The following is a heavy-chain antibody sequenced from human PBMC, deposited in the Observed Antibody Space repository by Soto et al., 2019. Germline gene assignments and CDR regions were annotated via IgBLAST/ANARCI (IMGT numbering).Heavy chain of an antibody. V-gene: IGHV4-59*01. CDR1: GGSISSYY. CDR3: ARGGYCSGGSCYYFDY. CDR2: IYYSGST. Sequence: SSETLSLTCTVSGGSISSYYWSWIRQPPGKGLEWIGYIYYSGSTNYNPSLKSRVTISVDTSKNQFSLKLSSVTAADTAVYYCARGGYCSGGSCYYFDYWGQGNLVTVSS. J-gene: IGHJ4*02. D-gene: IGHD2-15*01.